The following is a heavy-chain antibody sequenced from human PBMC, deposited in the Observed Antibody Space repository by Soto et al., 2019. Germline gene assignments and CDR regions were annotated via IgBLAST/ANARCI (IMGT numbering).Heavy chain of an antibody. CDR3: AKGID. CDR2: IADSRDRT. CDR1: GFTFRSYA. J-gene: IGHJ4*02. D-gene: IGHD2-15*01. Sequence: EVQLLESGGGLVQPGGSLRLSCAASGFTFRSYAMSWVRQAPGKGLEWVSVIADSRDRTYYADSVKGRFTIPRDNAKNTLYLQMHNLRAKDTATYYCAKGIDWGQGTRVTVSS. V-gene: IGHV3-23*01.